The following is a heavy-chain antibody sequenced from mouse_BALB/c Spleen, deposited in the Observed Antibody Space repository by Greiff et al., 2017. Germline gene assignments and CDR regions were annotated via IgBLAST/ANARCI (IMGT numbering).Heavy chain of an antibody. D-gene: IGHD2-1*01. J-gene: IGHJ2*01. CDR1: GFTFSSYA. CDR2: ISSGGST. V-gene: IGHV5-6-5*01. Sequence: EVMLVESGGGLVKPGGSLKLSCAASGFTFSSYAMSWVRQTPEKRLEWVASISSGGSTYYPDSVKGRFTISRDNARNILYLQMSSLRSEDTAMYYCARGGAYGNYDFDYWGQGTTLTVSS. CDR3: ARGGAYGNYDFDY.